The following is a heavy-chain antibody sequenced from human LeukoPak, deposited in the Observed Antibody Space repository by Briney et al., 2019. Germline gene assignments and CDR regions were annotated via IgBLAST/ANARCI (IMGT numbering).Heavy chain of an antibody. CDR3: ATSVAVAGSFDY. CDR2: IDPNSGDT. V-gene: IGHV1-2*06. CDR1: DYTFTAYY. D-gene: IGHD6-19*01. J-gene: IGHJ4*02. Sequence: ASVKVSCKASDYTFTAYYIHWVRQAPGQGLEWMGRIDPNSGDTSYVQKFQGRVTMTRDTSISTAHMDLSGLISDDTAVCYCATSVAVAGSFDYWGQGALVTVSS.